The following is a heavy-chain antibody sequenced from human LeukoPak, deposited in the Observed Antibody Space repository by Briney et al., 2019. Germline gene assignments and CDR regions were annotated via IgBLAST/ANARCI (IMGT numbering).Heavy chain of an antibody. J-gene: IGHJ3*02. V-gene: IGHV4-34*01. Sequence: SETLSLTCAVYGGSFSGYYWSWIRQPPGKGPEWIGEINHSGSTNYNPSLKSRVTISVDTSKNQFSLKLSSVTAADTAVYYCARGTPSVIWGQGTMVTVSS. D-gene: IGHD3-10*01. CDR3: ARGTPSVI. CDR2: INHSGST. CDR1: GGSFSGYY.